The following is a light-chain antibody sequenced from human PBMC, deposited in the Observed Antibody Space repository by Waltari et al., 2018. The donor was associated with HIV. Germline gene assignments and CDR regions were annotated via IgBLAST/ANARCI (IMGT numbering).Light chain of an antibody. Sequence: DIVMTQSPLSLPVTPGEPASISCRSSQSLLHSNGYNYLDWYVQKPGQSPQLLIYLASRRASGVPDRFSGSGSGTEFTLKISRVEAEDVEIYYCMQAIETEWTFGQGTKVEIK. CDR1: QSLLHSNGYNY. CDR2: LAS. J-gene: IGKJ1*01. CDR3: MQAIETEWT. V-gene: IGKV2-28*01.